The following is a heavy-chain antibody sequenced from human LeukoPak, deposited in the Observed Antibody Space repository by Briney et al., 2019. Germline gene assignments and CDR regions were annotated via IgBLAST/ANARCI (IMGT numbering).Heavy chain of an antibody. J-gene: IGHJ6*04. V-gene: IGHV1-46*01. D-gene: IGHD2-2*02. CDR3: ARSRYCSSTSCYNTRYGMDV. CDR1: GYTFTSYY. Sequence: ASVKVSCKASGYTFTSYYMHWARQAPGQGLEWMGIINPSGGSTSYAQKFQGRVTMTRDTSTSTVYMELSSLRSEDTAVYYCARSRYCSSTSCYNTRYGMDVWGKGTTVTVSS. CDR2: INPSGGST.